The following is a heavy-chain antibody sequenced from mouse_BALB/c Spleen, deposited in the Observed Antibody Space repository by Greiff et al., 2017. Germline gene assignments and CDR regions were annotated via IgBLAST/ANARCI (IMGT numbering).Heavy chain of an antibody. D-gene: IGHD1-1*01. V-gene: IGHV5-6*01. CDR2: ISSGGSYT. CDR3: ARQKGFITTVAHYFDY. J-gene: IGHJ2*01. Sequence: EVQGVESGGDLVKPGGSLKLSCAASGFTFSSYGMSWVRQTPDKRLEWVATISSGGSYTYYPDSVKGRFTISRDNAKNTLYLQMSSLKSEDTAMYYCARQKGFITTVAHYFDYWGQGTTLTVSS. CDR1: GFTFSSYG.